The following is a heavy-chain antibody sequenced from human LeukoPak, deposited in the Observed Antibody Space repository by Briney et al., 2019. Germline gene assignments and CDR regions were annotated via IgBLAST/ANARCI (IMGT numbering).Heavy chain of an antibody. CDR2: ISGSGGST. CDR1: GFTFSSYG. CDR3: ARGPSGSYDY. D-gene: IGHD1-26*01. J-gene: IGHJ4*02. V-gene: IGHV3-23*01. Sequence: GGSLRLSCAASGFTFSSYGMHWVRQAPGKGLEWVSAISGSGGSTYYADSVKGRFTISRDNSKNTLYLQMNSLRAEDTAVYYCARGPSGSYDYWGQGTLVTVSS.